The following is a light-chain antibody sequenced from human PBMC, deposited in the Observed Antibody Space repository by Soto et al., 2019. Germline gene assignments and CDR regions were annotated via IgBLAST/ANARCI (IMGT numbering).Light chain of an antibody. Sequence: EIVLTQSPGTLSLSPGERATLSCRASQSVSSSYLAWYQQTPGQAPRLLIYGASSRATGIPDRFSGSGSGTDFALTISKLEPEDCSVYYCQQYGSAPQYSFGQGTKLEIK. CDR3: QQYGSAPQYS. CDR1: QSVSSSY. J-gene: IGKJ2*01. CDR2: GAS. V-gene: IGKV3-20*01.